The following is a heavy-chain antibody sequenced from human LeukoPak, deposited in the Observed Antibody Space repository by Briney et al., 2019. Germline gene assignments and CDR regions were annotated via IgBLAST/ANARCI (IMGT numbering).Heavy chain of an antibody. Sequence: PSQTLSLTCTVSGGSISSGDSYWSWVRQPPGKGLEWIGYIRYTGTTYYNPSLKSRLSMSADTSKNQSSLGLSSVTAADTAVYYCARYGGNSRDFDFWGQGTLVTVSS. V-gene: IGHV4-30-4*01. CDR3: ARYGGNSRDFDF. J-gene: IGHJ4*02. CDR2: IRYTGTT. CDR1: GGSISSGDSY. D-gene: IGHD4-23*01.